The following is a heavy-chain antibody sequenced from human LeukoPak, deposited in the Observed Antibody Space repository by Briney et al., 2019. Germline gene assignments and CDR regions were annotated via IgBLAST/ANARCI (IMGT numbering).Heavy chain of an antibody. D-gene: IGHD3-3*01. J-gene: IGHJ6*03. Sequence: ASVKVSCKASGYTFTSYDINWVRQAPGQGLEWMGWMNPNSGDTGYPQKFQGRVTMTRDTSITTAYMELSSLRSEDTAVYYCARGFWGDFGTYYYYYYMDVWGKGTTVTISS. CDR3: ARGFWGDFGTYYYYYYMDV. V-gene: IGHV1-8*01. CDR2: MNPNSGDT. CDR1: GYTFTSYD.